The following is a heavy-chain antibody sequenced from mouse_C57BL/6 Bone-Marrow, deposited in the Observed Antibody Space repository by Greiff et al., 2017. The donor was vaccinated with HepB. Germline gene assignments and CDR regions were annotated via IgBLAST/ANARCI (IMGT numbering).Heavy chain of an antibody. V-gene: IGHV1-9*01. CDR2: ILPGSGST. D-gene: IGHD1-1*01. Sequence: QVQLQQSGAELMKPGASVKLSCKATGYTFTGYWIEWVKQRPGHGLEWIGEILPGSGSTNYNEKFKGKATFTADTSSNTAYMQHSNLTTEDSAIYYCSREHYYGRRGYDAMDYWGQGTTVTVGS. CDR1: GYTFTGYW. CDR3: SREHYYGRRGYDAMDY. J-gene: IGHJ4*01.